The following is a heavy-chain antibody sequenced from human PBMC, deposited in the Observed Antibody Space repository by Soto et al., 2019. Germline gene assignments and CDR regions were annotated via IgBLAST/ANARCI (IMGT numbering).Heavy chain of an antibody. Sequence: EVQLVESGGGLVQPGESLRLSCAASGFTLSSYWMSWVRQAPGKGLEWVANIKQDGSEIFYVDSVKGRFTISRDNAKNSLYLQLTSLRAVDTAVYSCARSTMVRGVIINHWGQGTLVTVSS. V-gene: IGHV3-7*01. CDR3: ARSTMVRGVIINH. CDR2: IKQDGSEI. CDR1: GFTLSSYW. D-gene: IGHD3-10*01. J-gene: IGHJ5*02.